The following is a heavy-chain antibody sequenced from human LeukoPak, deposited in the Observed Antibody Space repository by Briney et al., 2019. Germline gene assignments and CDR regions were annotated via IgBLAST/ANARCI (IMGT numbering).Heavy chain of an antibody. D-gene: IGHD3-22*01. CDR1: GGSISTYY. Sequence: SETLSLTCTVSGGSISTYYWNWIRQPPGKGLEWIGYIYYSGRTNYNPSLKSRVTISVDTSKNQFSLKLSSVTAADTAVYYCARSRYVYDSSGYYFDYWGQGTLVTVSS. V-gene: IGHV4-59*01. CDR3: ARSRYVYDSSGYYFDY. J-gene: IGHJ4*02. CDR2: IYYSGRT.